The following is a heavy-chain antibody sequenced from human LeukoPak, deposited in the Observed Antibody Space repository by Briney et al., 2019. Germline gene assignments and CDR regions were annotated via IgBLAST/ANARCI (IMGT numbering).Heavy chain of an antibody. CDR2: ISSSGSYI. Sequence: GGSLRLSCAASGPTFRSYSMNWVRQAPGKGLEWVSYISSSGSYIYYADSVKGRFTISRDNAKNSLYLQINSLRAEDTAVYYCYSHSDTFDIWGQGTMVTVSS. V-gene: IGHV3-21*01. CDR1: GPTFRSYS. J-gene: IGHJ3*02. D-gene: IGHD2-15*01. CDR3: YSHSDTFDI.